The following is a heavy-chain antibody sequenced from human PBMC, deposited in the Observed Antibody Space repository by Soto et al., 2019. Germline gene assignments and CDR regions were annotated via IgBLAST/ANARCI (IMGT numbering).Heavy chain of an antibody. Sequence: EVPLLESGGGLVQPGGSLRLSCAASGFTFSSYAMSWVLQTPGKGLEWVSVISGRGVSTYYADSVKGRFTISRDNSKNTLYLQMNSLRAEDTAVYYCARRSSGWYFDYWGQGTLVTVSS. CDR1: GFTFSSYA. D-gene: IGHD6-19*01. J-gene: IGHJ4*02. CDR3: ARRSSGWYFDY. CDR2: ISGRGVST. V-gene: IGHV3-23*01.